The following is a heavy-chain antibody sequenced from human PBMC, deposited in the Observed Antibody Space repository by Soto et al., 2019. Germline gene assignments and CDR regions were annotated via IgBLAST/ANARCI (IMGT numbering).Heavy chain of an antibody. Sequence: VQLVQSGAEVKEPGASVKVSCKASGYTFTDYAVHWVRQAPGQRLEWMGWINAGNGNTKYSQKFQGRVTITRDTSASTVYVELSSLNSEDMAVYYCARAPIFGVVWDYYGLDVWGQGTTVTVSS. V-gene: IGHV1-3*01. CDR1: GYTFTDYA. J-gene: IGHJ6*02. CDR2: INAGNGNT. CDR3: ARAPIFGVVWDYYGLDV. D-gene: IGHD3-3*01.